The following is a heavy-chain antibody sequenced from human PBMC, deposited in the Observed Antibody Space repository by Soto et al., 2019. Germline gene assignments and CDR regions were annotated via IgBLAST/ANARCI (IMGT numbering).Heavy chain of an antibody. V-gene: IGHV1-3*01. D-gene: IGHD6-13*01. J-gene: IGHJ4*02. CDR3: ARGGSWYDF. Sequence: QVQLVQSGAAVKEPGASVKVSCKASGYTFTSHTIHWARQAPGQGLEWMGWIIVSHGRPRIAPQFQGRVTFTTDTSATTAYMELNSLTAEDTAVYFCARGGSWYDFWGQGTQVTVS. CDR1: GYTFTSHT. CDR2: IIVSHGRP.